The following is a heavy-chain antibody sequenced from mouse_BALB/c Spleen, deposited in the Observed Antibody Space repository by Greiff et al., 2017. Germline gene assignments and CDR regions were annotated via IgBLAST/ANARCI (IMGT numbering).Heavy chain of an antibody. J-gene: IGHJ3*01. CDR3: VDYRDDGFAY. V-gene: IGHV1S22*01. D-gene: IGHD2-14*01. Sequence: LQQPGSELVRPGASVKLSCKASGYTFTSYWMHWVKQRPGQGLEWIGNIYPGSGSTNYDEKFKSKATLTVDTSSSTAYMQLSSLTSEDSAVYYCVDYRDDGFAYWGQGTRVTVSA. CDR2: IYPGSGST. CDR1: GYTFTSYW.